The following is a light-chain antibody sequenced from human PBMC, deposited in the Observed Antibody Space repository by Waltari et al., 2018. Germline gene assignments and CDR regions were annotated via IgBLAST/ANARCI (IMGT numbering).Light chain of an antibody. CDR1: QSISSY. Sequence: DIQMTQSPSSLSASVGDRVTITCRASQSISSYLNWYQQKPGKAAKLLIYAASSLQSGVPSRFSGSGSGTDFTLTISSLQREDFATYYCEQSYSTPPGTVGPGTKVDIK. V-gene: IGKV1-39*01. CDR3: EQSYSTPPGT. J-gene: IGKJ3*01. CDR2: AAS.